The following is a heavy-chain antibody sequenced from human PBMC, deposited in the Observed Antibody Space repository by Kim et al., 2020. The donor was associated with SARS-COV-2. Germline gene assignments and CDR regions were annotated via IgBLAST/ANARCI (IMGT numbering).Heavy chain of an antibody. J-gene: IGHJ3*02. CDR3: ARLGLGGGSCYCDDAFDI. Sequence: KGRFTISRDNAKNSLYLQMNSLRAEDTAVYYCARLGLGGGSCYCDDAFDIWGQGTMVTVSS. V-gene: IGHV3-11*06. D-gene: IGHD2-15*01.